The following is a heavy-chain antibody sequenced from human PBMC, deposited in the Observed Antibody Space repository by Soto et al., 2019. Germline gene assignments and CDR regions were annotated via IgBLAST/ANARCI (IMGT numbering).Heavy chain of an antibody. Sequence: QVQLQESGPGLVKPSQTQSLTCTVSGGSISSGGYYWSWIRQHPGKGLEWIGYIYYSGSTYYNPSLKSRVTISVDTSKNQFSLKLSSVTAADTAVYYCARDSDGSGSYNYWGQGTLVTVSS. CDR2: IYYSGST. J-gene: IGHJ4*02. D-gene: IGHD3-10*01. V-gene: IGHV4-31*03. CDR1: GGSISSGGYY. CDR3: ARDSDGSGSYNY.